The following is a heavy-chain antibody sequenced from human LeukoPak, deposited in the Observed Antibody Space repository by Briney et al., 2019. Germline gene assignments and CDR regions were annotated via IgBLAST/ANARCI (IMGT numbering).Heavy chain of an antibody. V-gene: IGHV7-4-1*02. Sequence: ASVKVSCKASGYTLTSYVMNWVRQAPGLGLEWMGWINTKTGNPTYAQGFTGRFVLSLDTSVSTAYLQISSLKPEDTAVYYCAREDYDSSGYYSDAFDIWGQGTMVTVSS. D-gene: IGHD3-22*01. CDR3: AREDYDSSGYYSDAFDI. CDR2: INTKTGNP. J-gene: IGHJ3*02. CDR1: GYTLTSYV.